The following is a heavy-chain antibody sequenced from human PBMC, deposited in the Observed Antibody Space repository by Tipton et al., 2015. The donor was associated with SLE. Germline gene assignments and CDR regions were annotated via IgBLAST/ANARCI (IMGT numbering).Heavy chain of an antibody. V-gene: IGHV4-39*07. Sequence: TLSLTCIVSGVSISSSSFYYWGWIRQSAGKGLEWIGNVYYSGSTYYSPSLKSRVTISVDTSKSQFSLELSSVITADTAVYYCARGVLYWGQGTLVTVSS. CDR2: VYYSGST. CDR1: GVSISSSSFYY. CDR3: ARGVLY. J-gene: IGHJ4*02.